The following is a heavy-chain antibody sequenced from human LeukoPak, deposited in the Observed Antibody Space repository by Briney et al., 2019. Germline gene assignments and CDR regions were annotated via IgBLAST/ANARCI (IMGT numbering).Heavy chain of an antibody. V-gene: IGHV3-30*04. Sequence: GGSLRLSCAASGFTFSSYAMHWVRQAPGKGLEWVAVISYDGSNKYYADSVKGRFTISRDSAKNSLYLQMNSLRAEDTAVYYCARVQYSSSWYANWYFDLWGRGTLVTVSS. J-gene: IGHJ2*01. CDR3: ARVQYSSSWYANWYFDL. CDR1: GFTFSSYA. D-gene: IGHD6-13*01. CDR2: ISYDGSNK.